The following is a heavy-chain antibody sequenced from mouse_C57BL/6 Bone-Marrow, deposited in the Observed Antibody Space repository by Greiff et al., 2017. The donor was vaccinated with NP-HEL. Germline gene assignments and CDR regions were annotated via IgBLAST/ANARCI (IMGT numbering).Heavy chain of an antibody. J-gene: IGHJ4*01. V-gene: IGHV1-82*01. Sequence: QVQLQQSGPELVKPGASVKISCKASGYAFSSSWMNWVKQRPGKGLEWIGRIYPGDGDTNYNGKFKGKATLTADKSSSTAYMQLSSLTSEDSAVYFCARELTTVAMDYWGQGTSVTVSS. D-gene: IGHD1-1*01. CDR1: GYAFSSSW. CDR3: ARELTTVAMDY. CDR2: IYPGDGDT.